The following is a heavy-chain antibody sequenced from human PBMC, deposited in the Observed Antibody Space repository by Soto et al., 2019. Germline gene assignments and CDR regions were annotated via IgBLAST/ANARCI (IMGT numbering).Heavy chain of an antibody. V-gene: IGHV3-21*01. J-gene: IGHJ6*03. D-gene: IGHD2-2*01. CDR3: AREGVVVPAAVGAQGAGNYYMDV. CDR2: ISSSSSYI. Sequence: GGSLRLSCAASGFTFSSYSMNWVRQAPGKGLEWVSSISSSSSYIYYADSVKGRFTISRDNAKNSLYLKMNSLRAEDTAVYYCAREGVVVPAAVGAQGAGNYYMDVWGKGTTVTVSS. CDR1: GFTFSSYS.